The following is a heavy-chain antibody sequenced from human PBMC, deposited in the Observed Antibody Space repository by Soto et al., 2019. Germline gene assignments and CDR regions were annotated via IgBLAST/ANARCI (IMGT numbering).Heavy chain of an antibody. D-gene: IGHD2-15*01. Sequence: QVQLVQSGAEVKKPGASVKVSCKASGYTFISYAMHWVRQAPGHGLEWMGWINAGNDDTSYSQTFQGRVSFTRDTSASSAYLELSSLTSEATAIYYCAAGGGGTRYWGQGTLVTVS. V-gene: IGHV1-3*01. CDR1: GYTFISYA. J-gene: IGHJ4*02. CDR2: INAGNDDT. CDR3: AAGGGGTRY.